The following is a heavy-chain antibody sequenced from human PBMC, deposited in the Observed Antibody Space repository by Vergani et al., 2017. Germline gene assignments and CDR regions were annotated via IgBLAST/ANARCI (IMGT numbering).Heavy chain of an antibody. D-gene: IGHD7-27*01. J-gene: IGHJ3*02. CDR1: GYTFSTYW. CDR2: IYPGDSDT. V-gene: IGHV5-51*01. CDR3: ARSGLGNEWGTFDI. Sequence: EVQLVQSGAEVKKPGESLKISCKGSGYTFSTYWLGWVRQMPGKGLEWMGIIYPGDSDTRYSPSFQGQVTMSADKSISTAYLQWSSLKASDTAMYYWARSGLGNEWGTFDIWGQQGTMVTVSA.